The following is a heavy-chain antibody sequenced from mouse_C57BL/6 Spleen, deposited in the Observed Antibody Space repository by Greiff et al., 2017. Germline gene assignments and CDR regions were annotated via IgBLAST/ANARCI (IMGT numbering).Heavy chain of an antibody. CDR2: IYPGDGDT. Sequence: QVQLQQSGPELVKPGASVKISCKASGYAFSSSWMNWVKQRPGKGLEWIGRIYPGDGDTNYNGKFKGKATLTADKSSSTAYMQLSSLTSEDSAVYFCAREGDYYGRIYDFDYWGQGTTLTVSS. CDR1: GYAFSSSW. V-gene: IGHV1-82*01. D-gene: IGHD1-1*01. CDR3: AREGDYYGRIYDFDY. J-gene: IGHJ2*01.